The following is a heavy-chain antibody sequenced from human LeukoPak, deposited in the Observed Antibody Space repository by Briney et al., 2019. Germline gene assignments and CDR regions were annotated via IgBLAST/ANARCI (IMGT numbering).Heavy chain of an antibody. D-gene: IGHD6-13*01. CDR3: AKDRSSSPHYYYGMDV. Sequence: GGSLRLSCAASGFAFSSYGMHWVRQAPGKRLEWVAVISYLGDDQFYAESVKGRFTISRDNSNKIVFLQMNSLRGEDTAVYYCAKDRSSSPHYYYGMDVWGRGTTVIVSS. CDR1: GFAFSSYG. V-gene: IGHV3-30*18. J-gene: IGHJ6*02. CDR2: ISYLGDDQ.